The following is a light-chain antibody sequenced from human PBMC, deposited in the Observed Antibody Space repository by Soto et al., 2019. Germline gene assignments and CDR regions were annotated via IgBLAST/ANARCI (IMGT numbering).Light chain of an antibody. CDR1: QDISGY. V-gene: IGKV1-8*01. J-gene: IGKJ1*01. CDR2: AAS. Sequence: AIRMTQSPSSLSASTGDRVTITCRASQDISGYLAWYQQKPGKAPELLIYAASTLQGGLPSRFRGGGSVTDFTLTISSLQSEDFATYYCRQYYHFPSFGQGTKVEIK. CDR3: RQYYHFPS.